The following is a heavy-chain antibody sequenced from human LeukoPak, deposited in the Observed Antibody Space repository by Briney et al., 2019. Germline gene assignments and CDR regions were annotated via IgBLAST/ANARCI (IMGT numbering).Heavy chain of an antibody. CDR1: GGSISSGGYS. Sequence: SETLSLTCAVSGGSISSGGYSWSWIRQPPGKGLEWIGYIYHSGSTYYNPSLKSRVTISVDRSKNQFSLKLSSVTAADTAVYYCAREDWSSGDAFDIWGQGTTVTVSS. V-gene: IGHV4-30-2*01. CDR2: IYHSGST. D-gene: IGHD1-26*01. CDR3: AREDWSSGDAFDI. J-gene: IGHJ3*02.